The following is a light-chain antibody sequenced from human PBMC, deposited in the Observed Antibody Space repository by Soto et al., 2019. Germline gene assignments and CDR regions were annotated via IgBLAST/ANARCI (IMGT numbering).Light chain of an antibody. CDR2: YAS. Sequence: SYVLTQPPSVSVAPGKTARITCGGNHIGSKSVHWYQQRPGQAPVLVIYYASDRPSGIPERFSGSNSGNTATLTISRVEAGDAADYYCQVWDTSSDPSWVFGGGTKLTVL. CDR1: HIGSKS. CDR3: QVWDTSSDPSWV. V-gene: IGLV3-21*04. J-gene: IGLJ3*02.